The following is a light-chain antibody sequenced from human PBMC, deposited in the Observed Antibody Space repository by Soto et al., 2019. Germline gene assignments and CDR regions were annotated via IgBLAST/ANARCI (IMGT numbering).Light chain of an antibody. CDR2: DAS. CDR1: QSVSHF. J-gene: IGKJ1*01. V-gene: IGKV3-11*01. Sequence: TMSPVALSLTQEDRATLTFRASQSVSHFLAWYQHKPGQAPRLLIYDASIRATGVPARFSGSGSGTDFSLTISSLDPEEFGIQYCRTVRVWLPWTSAEVAKVAIK. CDR3: RTVRVWLPWT.